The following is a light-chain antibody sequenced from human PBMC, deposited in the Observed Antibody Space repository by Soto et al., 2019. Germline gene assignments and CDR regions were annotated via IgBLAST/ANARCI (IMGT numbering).Light chain of an antibody. J-gene: IGLJ2*01. CDR2: STN. V-gene: IGLV1-44*01. CDR3: AVWIGSLNTVV. Sequence: QSVVTQTPSASGTPGQRGTISCSGSSSNIGDSPVDWYQQVPGAAPKLLIYSTNQRPSGVPDPFSGSKSGTSASLAIGGLQYEDEAEYFCAVWIGSLNTVVFGGGTKLTVL. CDR1: SSNIGDSP.